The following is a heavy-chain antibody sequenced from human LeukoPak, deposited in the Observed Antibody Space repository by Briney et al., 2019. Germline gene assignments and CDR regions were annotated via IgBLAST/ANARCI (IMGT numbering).Heavy chain of an antibody. J-gene: IGHJ4*02. CDR3: AKDYSNYPYYFDY. CDR2: ISSDGSNE. D-gene: IGHD4-11*01. Sequence: GGSLRLSCAASGFTFSDFGMHWVRQTPGKGLEWVAVISSDGSNEYYADSVKGRFTVSRDNSKNTLYLQMNSLRAEDTAVYYCAKDYSNYPYYFDYWGQGTLVTVSS. V-gene: IGHV3-30*18. CDR1: GFTFSDFG.